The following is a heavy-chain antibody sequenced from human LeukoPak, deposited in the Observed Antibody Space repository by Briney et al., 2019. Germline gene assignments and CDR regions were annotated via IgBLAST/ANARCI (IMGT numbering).Heavy chain of an antibody. J-gene: IGHJ5*02. V-gene: IGHV1-2*02. Sequence: EASVKVSCKTSGYTFTGYYIHWVRQAPGHGLEWMGWVNPYTGGTDYAQRLQGRVTMTRDTSISTAYMELSRLRSDDTAVYYCARRLVSRFLGGLNWFDPWGQGTLVTVSS. D-gene: IGHD3/OR15-3a*01. CDR1: GYTFTGYY. CDR3: ARRLVSRFLGGLNWFDP. CDR2: VNPYTGGT.